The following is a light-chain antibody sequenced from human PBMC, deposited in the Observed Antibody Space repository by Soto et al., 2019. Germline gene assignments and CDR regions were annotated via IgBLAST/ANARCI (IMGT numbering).Light chain of an antibody. CDR3: QQTRSFPLT. CDR1: QAITSW. V-gene: IGKV1-12*01. Sequence: DIHVTQSPSSGSASVGDRVPITCRASQAITSWLAWYQQKPGRAPKLLIYSASSLQSGAPSRFTGSGSGTDFTLTITSLQPDDAAVYYCQQTRSFPLTFGGGTKVEI. J-gene: IGKJ4*01. CDR2: SAS.